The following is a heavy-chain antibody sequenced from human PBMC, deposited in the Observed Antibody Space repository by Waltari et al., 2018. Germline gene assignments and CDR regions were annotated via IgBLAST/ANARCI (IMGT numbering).Heavy chain of an antibody. D-gene: IGHD6-19*01. CDR1: GFNIDDSA. V-gene: IGHV3-9*01. J-gene: IGHJ4*02. Sequence: EVQLVEAGGDFVQPGRSLRLSCVASGFNIDDSAMHWVRQVPGKSQEWVSGISWNSVRTAYADSEKGRFTITRDNAKNTLFLEMNILRVKDTAFYYCARVIALAGARPAYWGQGTLVTVSS. CDR2: ISWNSVRT. CDR3: ARVIALAGARPAY.